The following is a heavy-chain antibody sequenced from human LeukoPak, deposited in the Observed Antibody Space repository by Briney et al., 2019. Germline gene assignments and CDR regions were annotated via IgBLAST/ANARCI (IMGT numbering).Heavy chain of an antibody. CDR1: GFTFSSYS. V-gene: IGHV3-21*01. J-gene: IGHJ3*02. CDR2: FSSSSSYI. D-gene: IGHD3-16*01. Sequence: KPGGSLRLSCAASGFTFSSYSMNWLRQAPGKGREWVSSFSSSSSYIYYADSVKGRFAISRDNAKNSLYLQMNSLRAEDTAVYYCARALGGSPGAFDIWGQGTMVTVSS. CDR3: ARALGGSPGAFDI.